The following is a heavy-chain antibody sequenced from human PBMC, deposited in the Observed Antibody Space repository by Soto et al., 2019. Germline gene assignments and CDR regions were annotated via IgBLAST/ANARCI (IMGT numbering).Heavy chain of an antibody. D-gene: IGHD7-27*01. J-gene: IGHJ4*02. V-gene: IGHV3-30-3*01. CDR2: ISYDGTNK. CDR3: ARDPKTSGGQHWAFNYFDS. CDR1: GFSFSISP. Sequence: GWSLRLSCAASGFSFSISPMHWVRQAPGKGPEWVALISYDGTNKFYADSVKGRFTISRDNSKSTLYLQVDSLRPEDAAVYYCARDPKTSGGQHWAFNYFDSWGQGTLVTVSS.